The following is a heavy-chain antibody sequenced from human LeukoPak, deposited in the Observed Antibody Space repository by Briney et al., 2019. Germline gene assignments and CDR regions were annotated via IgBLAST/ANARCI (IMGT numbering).Heavy chain of an antibody. D-gene: IGHD6-25*01. CDR1: GGSISSSSYY. CDR3: ARDRLRTNEYSTGFDY. V-gene: IGHV4-61*02. J-gene: IGHJ4*02. Sequence: ASETLSLTCTVSGGSISSSSYYWGWIRQPPGKGLEWIGRIYTSGSTNYNPSLKSRVTISVDTSKNQFSLKLSSVTAADTAVYYCARDRLRTNEYSTGFDYWGQGTLVTVSS. CDR2: IYTSGST.